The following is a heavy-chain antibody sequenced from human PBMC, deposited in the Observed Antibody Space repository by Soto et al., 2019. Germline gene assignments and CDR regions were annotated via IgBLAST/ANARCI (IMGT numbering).Heavy chain of an antibody. CDR2: ISAYNGNT. CDR3: ARDLGDIVVVPAAMREISYYGMDV. CDR1: GYTFTSYG. D-gene: IGHD2-2*01. J-gene: IGHJ6*02. Sequence: QVQLVQSGAEVKKPGASVKVSCKASGYTFTSYGISWVRQAPGQGLEWMGWISAYNGNTNYAQKLQGRVTMTTDTSTSTAYMELRSLRSDDTAVYYCARDLGDIVVVPAAMREISYYGMDVWGQGTTVTVSS. V-gene: IGHV1-18*01.